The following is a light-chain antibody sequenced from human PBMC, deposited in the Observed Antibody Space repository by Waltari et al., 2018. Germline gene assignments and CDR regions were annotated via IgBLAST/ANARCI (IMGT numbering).Light chain of an antibody. V-gene: IGLV1-47*01. CDR1: KSNIGNNS. J-gene: IGLJ3*02. Sequence: QSVLTQPPSTSATPGQRVTISCSGSKSNIGNNSVYWYQQVPGMPPKLIIYKNSQLPSGVPDRFSGSKSGTSASLAISGLRSEDEATYHCAAWDDGWSGPWVFGGGTRVTVL. CDR2: KNS. CDR3: AAWDDGWSGPWV.